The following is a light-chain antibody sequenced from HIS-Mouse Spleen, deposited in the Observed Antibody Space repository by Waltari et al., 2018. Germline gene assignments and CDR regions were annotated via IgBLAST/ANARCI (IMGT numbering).Light chain of an antibody. Sequence: QSALTQPASGSGSPGQSIAISCTGTSSDVGVYNLFSWYQQHPGKAPKLMIYEGSKRPSGVSNRFSGSKSGNTASLTISGLQAEDEADYYCCSYAGSSTFEVFGGGTKLTVL. J-gene: IGLJ2*01. CDR2: EGS. CDR1: SSDVGVYNL. V-gene: IGLV2-23*03. CDR3: CSYAGSSTFEV.